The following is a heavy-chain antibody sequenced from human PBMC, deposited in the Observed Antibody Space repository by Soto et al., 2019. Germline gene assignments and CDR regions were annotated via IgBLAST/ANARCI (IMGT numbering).Heavy chain of an antibody. D-gene: IGHD1-20*01. Sequence: EVQLVESGGGLVQPGGSLRLSCAASGFTFSSYAMHWVHQAPGKGLEYVSAISSNGGSTYYANSVKGRFTISRDDSKNTLYLQMGSLRAEDMAVYYCARVGRITGTFDYWGQGTLVTVSS. CDR2: ISSNGGST. CDR3: ARVGRITGTFDY. V-gene: IGHV3-64*01. J-gene: IGHJ4*02. CDR1: GFTFSSYA.